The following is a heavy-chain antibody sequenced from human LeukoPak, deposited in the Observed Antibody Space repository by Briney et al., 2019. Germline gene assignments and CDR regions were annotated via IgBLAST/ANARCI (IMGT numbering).Heavy chain of an antibody. J-gene: IGHJ6*02. V-gene: IGHV4-61*05. CDR3: ARAPSSGIPYYYGMDV. CDR2: IYYSGRT. CDR1: GDSILARTYY. Sequence: SETLSLTCTVSGDSILARTYYWGWIRQPPGKGLEWIGYIYYSGRTNYNPSLKSRVTISVDTSKNQFSLKLSSVTAADTAVYYCARAPSSGIPYYYGMDVWGQGTTVTVSS. D-gene: IGHD3-10*01.